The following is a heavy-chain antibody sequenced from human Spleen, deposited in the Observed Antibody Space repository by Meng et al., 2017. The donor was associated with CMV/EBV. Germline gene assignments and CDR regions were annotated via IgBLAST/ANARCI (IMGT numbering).Heavy chain of an antibody. CDR2: IYYSGST. Sequence: GSLRLSCTVSGGSVSSGSYYWSWIRQPPGKGLEWIGYIYYSGSTNYNPSLKSRVTISVDTSKNQFSLKLSSVTAADTAVYYCARVGQQLVLDYWGQGTLVTVSS. J-gene: IGHJ4*02. CDR3: ARVGQQLVLDY. V-gene: IGHV4-61*01. CDR1: GGSVSSGSYY. D-gene: IGHD6-13*01.